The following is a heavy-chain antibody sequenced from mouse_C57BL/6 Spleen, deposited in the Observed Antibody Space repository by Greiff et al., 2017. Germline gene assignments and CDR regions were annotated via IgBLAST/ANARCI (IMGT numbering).Heavy chain of an antibody. CDR2: IHPNSGST. D-gene: IGHD1-1*01. J-gene: IGHJ1*03. Sequence: QVQLLQPGAELVKPGASVKLSCKASGYTFTSYWMHWVKQRPGQGLEWIGMIHPNSGSTYSNEKFKSKATLTVDKSSSTAYMQLSSLASEDSAVYYCARDHSCSGHWYFDVWGTGTTVTVS. CDR3: ARDHSCSGHWYFDV. V-gene: IGHV1-64*01. CDR1: GYTFTSYW.